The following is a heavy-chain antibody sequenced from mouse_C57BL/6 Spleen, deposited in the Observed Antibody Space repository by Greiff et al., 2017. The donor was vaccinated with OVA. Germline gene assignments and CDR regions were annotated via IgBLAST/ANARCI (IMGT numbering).Heavy chain of an antibody. CDR1: GYSFTDYN. J-gene: IGHJ1*03. CDR3: ASGYGSSDWYFDV. V-gene: IGHV1-39*01. CDR2: INPNYGTT. Sequence: VQLQQSGPELVKPGASVKISCKASGYSFTDYNMNWVKQSTGKSLEWIGVINPNYGTTSYNQKFKGKATLTVDQSSSTAYMQLNSLTSEDSAVYYCASGYGSSDWYFDVWGTGTTVTVSS. D-gene: IGHD1-1*01.